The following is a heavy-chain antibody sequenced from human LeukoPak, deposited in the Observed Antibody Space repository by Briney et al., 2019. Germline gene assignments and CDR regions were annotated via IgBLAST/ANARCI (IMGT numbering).Heavy chain of an antibody. V-gene: IGHV3-11*01. CDR2: ISTSDRTT. J-gene: IGHJ4*02. CDR3: ARAIAEAGTDS. CDR1: AFILTDYY. D-gene: IGHD6-19*01. Sequence: GGSLRLSCAASAFILTDYYMSWIRQAPGKGLEWVAYISTSDRTTYYADSVKGRFTISRDNAKKTLYLQMNTLRAEDTAMYYCARAIAEAGTDSWGQGTLVTVSS.